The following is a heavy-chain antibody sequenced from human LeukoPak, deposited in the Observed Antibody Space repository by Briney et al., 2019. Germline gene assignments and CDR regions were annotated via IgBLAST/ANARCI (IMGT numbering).Heavy chain of an antibody. J-gene: IGHJ4*02. CDR2: ISSSSSYS. Sequence: GGSLRLSCAASGSTFGTYSMNWVRQAPGKGLEWVSSISSSSSYSYYADSVRGRFTISRDNAKNSLYLQMNTLRAEDTAVYYCARDQPYYSDSGSFVPFHYWGQGTLVTVSS. CDR1: GSTFGTYS. CDR3: ARDQPYYSDSGSFVPFHY. V-gene: IGHV3-21*01. D-gene: IGHD3-10*01.